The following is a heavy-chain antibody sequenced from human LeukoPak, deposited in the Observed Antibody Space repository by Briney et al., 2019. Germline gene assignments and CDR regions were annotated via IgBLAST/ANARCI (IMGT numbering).Heavy chain of an antibody. Sequence: GESLKFSGKGSGSSFTSYWIGWVRQMPGKGLEWLGIIYPGDSDTRYSPSFQGQVTISADTSISTAYLQCSSLTASDTAMYYCARQCSSSSGAYWFDAWGQGALVTVSS. D-gene: IGHD6-6*01. CDR2: IYPGDSDT. V-gene: IGHV5-51*01. CDR3: ARQCSSSSGAYWFDA. CDR1: GSSFTSYW. J-gene: IGHJ5*02.